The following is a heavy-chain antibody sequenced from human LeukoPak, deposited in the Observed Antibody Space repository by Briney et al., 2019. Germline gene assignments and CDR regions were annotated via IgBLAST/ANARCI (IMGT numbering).Heavy chain of an antibody. CDR3: ARGEGIAAAQYYDSSGYLLGVDY. J-gene: IGHJ4*02. CDR1: GYTFTSYY. Sequence: GASVKVSCKASGYTFTSYYMHWVRQAPGPGLEWMGVINPSGGSTSYAQKFQGRVTMTRDTSTSTVYMELSSVRSEDTAVYYCARGEGIAAAQYYDSSGYLLGVDYWGQGTLVTVSS. V-gene: IGHV1-46*01. CDR2: INPSGGST. D-gene: IGHD3-22*01.